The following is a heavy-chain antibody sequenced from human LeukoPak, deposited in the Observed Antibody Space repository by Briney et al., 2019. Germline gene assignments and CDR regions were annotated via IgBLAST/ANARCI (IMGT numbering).Heavy chain of an antibody. CDR2: INHNSGGT. J-gene: IGHJ5*02. V-gene: IGHV1-2*02. CDR1: GYTFTGYY. CDR3: ARDLLPTQFFGAANVGWFDP. D-gene: IGHD3-3*01. Sequence: ASVKVSCKASGYTFTGYYMHWVRQAPGQGLEWMGWINHNSGGTNYAQKFQGRVTMTRDTSISTAYMELSRLRSDDTAVYYCARDLLPTQFFGAANVGWFDPWGQGTLVTVSS.